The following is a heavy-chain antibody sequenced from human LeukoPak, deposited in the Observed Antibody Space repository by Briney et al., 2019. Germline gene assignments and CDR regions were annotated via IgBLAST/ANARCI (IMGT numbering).Heavy chain of an antibody. D-gene: IGHD6-19*01. Sequence: GGSLRLSCAASGFTFSSYAMSWVRQAPGKGLEWVSTISNSDGNTYYADSVKGRFTISRDNSKNTLYLQMNSLRAEDTAVYYCAIPLLYSSGAFDYWGQGTLVTVSS. CDR2: ISNSDGNT. CDR3: AIPLLYSSGAFDY. CDR1: GFTFSSYA. J-gene: IGHJ4*02. V-gene: IGHV3-23*01.